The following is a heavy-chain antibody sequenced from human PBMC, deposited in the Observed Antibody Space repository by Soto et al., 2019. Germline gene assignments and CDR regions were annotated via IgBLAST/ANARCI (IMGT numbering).Heavy chain of an antibody. Sequence: SSETLSLTCAVYGGSFSGYYWSWIRQPPGKGLEWIGEINHSGSTNYNPSLKSRVTISVDTSKNQFSLKLSSVTAADTAVYYCANTPLRTPTGGDYWGQGTLVTVSS. J-gene: IGHJ4*02. CDR2: INHSGST. CDR1: GGSFSGYY. D-gene: IGHD2-15*01. CDR3: ANTPLRTPTGGDY. V-gene: IGHV4-34*01.